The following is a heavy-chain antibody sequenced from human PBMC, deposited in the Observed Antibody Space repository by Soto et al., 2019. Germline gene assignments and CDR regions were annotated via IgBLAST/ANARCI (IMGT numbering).Heavy chain of an antibody. D-gene: IGHD3-10*01. V-gene: IGHV4-59*01. CDR2: IYYSGST. CDR1: GGSISSYY. Sequence: SETLSLTCTVSGGSISSYYWSWIRQPPGKGLEWIGYIYYSGSTNYNPSLKSRVTISVDTSKNQFSLKLSSVTAADTAVYYCARERRYYGSGSYYVNYYYYYMDVWGKGTTVTVSS. J-gene: IGHJ6*03. CDR3: ARERRYYGSGSYYVNYYYYYMDV.